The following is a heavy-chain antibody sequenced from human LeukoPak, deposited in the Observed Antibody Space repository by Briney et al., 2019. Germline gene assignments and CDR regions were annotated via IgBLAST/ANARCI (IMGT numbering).Heavy chain of an antibody. CDR3: ARRPSYGSGSPYYFGY. D-gene: IGHD3-10*01. CDR1: GDSISGFY. J-gene: IGHJ4*02. Sequence: SETLSLTCTVSGDSISGFYWSWIRQPPGKGLEWIGYIYYSGSTNYNPSLKSRVTISVDTSKNQFSLKLSSVTAADTAVYYCARRPSYGSGSPYYFGYWGQGTLVTVSS. CDR2: IYYSGST. V-gene: IGHV4-59*12.